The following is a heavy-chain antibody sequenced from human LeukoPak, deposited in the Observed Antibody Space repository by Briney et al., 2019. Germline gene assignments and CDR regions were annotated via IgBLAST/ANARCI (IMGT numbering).Heavy chain of an antibody. D-gene: IGHD6-13*01. CDR2: IYYSGST. CDR1: GGSISSGGYY. J-gene: IGHJ4*02. V-gene: IGHV4-61*08. CDR3: ARSSSSWYAYFDY. Sequence: SETLSLTCTVSGGSISSGGYYWSWLRQHPGKGLEWIAYIYYSGSTNYNPSLKSRVTISVDTSKNQFSLKLSSVTAADTAVYYCARSSSSWYAYFDYWGQGTLVTVSS.